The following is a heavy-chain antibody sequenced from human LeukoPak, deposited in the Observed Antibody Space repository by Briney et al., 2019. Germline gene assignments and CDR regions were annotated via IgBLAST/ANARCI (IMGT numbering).Heavy chain of an antibody. Sequence: SETLSLTCTVSGGSISSYYWSWIRQPPGKGLEWIGYIYYSGSTNYNPSLKSRVTISVDMSKNQFSLKLSSVTAADTAVYYCARVVFWSGQRSNYYGMDVWGQGTTVTVSS. CDR1: GGSISSYY. CDR2: IYYSGST. J-gene: IGHJ6*02. CDR3: ARVVFWSGQRSNYYGMDV. V-gene: IGHV4-59*01. D-gene: IGHD3-3*01.